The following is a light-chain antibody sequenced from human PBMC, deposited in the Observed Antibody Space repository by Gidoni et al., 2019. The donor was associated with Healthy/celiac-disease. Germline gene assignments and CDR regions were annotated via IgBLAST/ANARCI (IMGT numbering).Light chain of an antibody. CDR2: GAS. Sequence: ELVMTQSPATLSVSPGERATLSCRASQSVSSNLAWYQQKPGQAPRLLIYGASTRATGIPARFSGSGSGTEFTLTISSLQSEDFAVYYCQQYNNWPPRFGGGTKVEIK. J-gene: IGKJ4*02. CDR1: QSVSSN. V-gene: IGKV3-15*01. CDR3: QQYNNWPPR.